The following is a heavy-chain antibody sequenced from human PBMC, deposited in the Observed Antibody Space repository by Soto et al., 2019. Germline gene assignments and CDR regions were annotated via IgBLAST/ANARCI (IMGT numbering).Heavy chain of an antibody. CDR2: ISYDGSNK. J-gene: IGHJ5*02. CDR1: GFTFSSYA. Sequence: QVQLVESGGGVVQPGRSLRLSCAASGFTFSSYAMHWVRQAPGKGLEWVAVISYDGSNKYYADSVKGRFTISRDNSNNTLYMQMNSLRAEDTAVYYCARDHSFSYSSSWYWFDPWGQGTLVTVSS. V-gene: IGHV3-30-3*01. CDR3: ARDHSFSYSSSWYWFDP. D-gene: IGHD6-13*01.